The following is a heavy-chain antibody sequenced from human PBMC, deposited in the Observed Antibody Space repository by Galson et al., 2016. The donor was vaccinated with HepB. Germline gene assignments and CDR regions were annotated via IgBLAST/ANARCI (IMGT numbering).Heavy chain of an antibody. D-gene: IGHD3-9*01. Sequence: SETLSLTCTVSGGSMSDYFWSWIRQPPGKGLEFIGYIYYSGSTNYNPSLKSRVAMSVDTSKNQFSLKLTSVTAADSAVYYCARVAIVGRSYYYNTDVWGQGTTVTVSS. CDR3: ARVAIVGRSYYYNTDV. J-gene: IGHJ6*02. V-gene: IGHV4-59*01. CDR1: GGSMSDYF. CDR2: IYYSGST.